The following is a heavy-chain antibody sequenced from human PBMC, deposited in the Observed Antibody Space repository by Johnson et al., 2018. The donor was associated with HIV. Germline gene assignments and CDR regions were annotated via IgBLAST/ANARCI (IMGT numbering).Heavy chain of an antibody. J-gene: IGHJ3*02. CDR2: ISYDGSNK. Sequence: QVQLVESGGGVVQPGRSLRLSCAASGFTFSSYAMHWVRQAPGKGLEWVAVISYDGSNKYYAESVKGRFTIARDNSKNMVYLQMNSLRPEDTAVYYCARDGRDLVTRGSFDIWDQGTMVIVSS. CDR3: ARDGRDLVTRGSFDI. D-gene: IGHD3-9*01. CDR1: GFTFSSYA. V-gene: IGHV3-30*14.